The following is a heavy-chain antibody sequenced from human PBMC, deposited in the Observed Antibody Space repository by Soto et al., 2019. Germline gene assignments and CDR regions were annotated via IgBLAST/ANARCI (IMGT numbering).Heavy chain of an antibody. Sequence: QVQLQQWGAGLLKPSETLSLTCAVYGGSFSGYYWSWIRQPPGKGREWIGEINHSGSTNYNPSLKSRVTISVDTSKNQFSLKLSAVAAADTAVYYWARAEYSSSSPRRPSRFDPWGQGPLVTVSS. J-gene: IGHJ5*02. CDR2: INHSGST. D-gene: IGHD6-6*01. V-gene: IGHV4-34*01. CDR1: GGSFSGYY. CDR3: ARAEYSSSSPRRPSRFDP.